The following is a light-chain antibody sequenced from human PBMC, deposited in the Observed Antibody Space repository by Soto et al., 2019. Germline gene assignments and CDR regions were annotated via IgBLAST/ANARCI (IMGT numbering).Light chain of an antibody. CDR2: SSD. CDR1: SSNIGRNT. V-gene: IGLV1-44*01. CDR3: AAWDDSLNAWA. Sequence: QSVLTQPPSASGTPGQRVTISCSGSSSNIGRNTVKWYRQLPGTAPKLLIGSSDQRPSVVPDRFSGSQSGTSASLAISGLPSGDEAEYICAAWDDSLNAWAFGGGTKLTVL. J-gene: IGLJ3*02.